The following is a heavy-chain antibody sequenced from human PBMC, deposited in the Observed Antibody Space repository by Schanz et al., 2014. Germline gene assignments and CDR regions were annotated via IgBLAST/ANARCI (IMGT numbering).Heavy chain of an antibody. J-gene: IGHJ4*02. CDR2: VSRSTPDI. Sequence: EVQLVESGGGLVKPGGSLRLSCAASGFTFSTDAMNWVRQAPGKGLEWVSYVSRSTPDIYYADSVKGRFTMSRDNAKNSRYLEMNSLRAEDTALYYCARDRRNADLDYWGQGTLVTVSS. CDR1: GFTFSTDA. V-gene: IGHV3-48*01. CDR3: ARDRRNADLDY. D-gene: IGHD1-1*01.